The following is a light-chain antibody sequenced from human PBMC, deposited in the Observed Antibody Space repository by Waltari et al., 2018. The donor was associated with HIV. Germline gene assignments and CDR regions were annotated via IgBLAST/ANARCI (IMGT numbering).Light chain of an antibody. CDR1: GSNIGAGYH. V-gene: IGLV1-40*01. Sequence: QSVLTQPPSPSEAPGLRVTISCTGSGSNIGAGYHVHCYHKPPGKAPKLLIYGNSNRPSGVPDRFSGSKSGTSASLAITGLQAEDEADYYCQSHDSSLSGDVFGTGTKVTVL. J-gene: IGLJ1*01. CDR3: QSHDSSLSGDV. CDR2: GNS.